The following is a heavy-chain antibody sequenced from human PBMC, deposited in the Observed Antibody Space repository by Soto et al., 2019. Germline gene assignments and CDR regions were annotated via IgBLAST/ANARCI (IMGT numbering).Heavy chain of an antibody. J-gene: IGHJ4*02. CDR1: GFTFSGYW. CDR2: INRAGSST. V-gene: IGHV3-74*01. Sequence: EVQLVESGGGLIQPGGSLRLSCAASGFTFSGYWMHWVRQAPGKGLVWVSRINRAGSSTSYADSVKGRFTISRDNAKSTLYLQMNSLRAEDTAMYYCTRELGVWGQGTLVTVSS. CDR3: TRELGV. D-gene: IGHD3-16*01.